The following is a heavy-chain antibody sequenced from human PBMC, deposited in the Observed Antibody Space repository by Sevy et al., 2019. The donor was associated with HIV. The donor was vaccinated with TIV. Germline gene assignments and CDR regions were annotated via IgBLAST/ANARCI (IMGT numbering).Heavy chain of an antibody. V-gene: IGHV3-48*04. Sequence: GGSLRLSCAASGFTFSPYSMNWTRQAPGKGLEWLSYISGTGNTIYYAGSVKGRFTISRDNAKNSLYLQMNSLRAEDTAVYYCARVPLYSDSHINDYWGQGTLVTVSS. CDR1: GFTFSPYS. D-gene: IGHD3-22*01. J-gene: IGHJ4*02. CDR3: ARVPLYSDSHINDY. CDR2: ISGTGNTI.